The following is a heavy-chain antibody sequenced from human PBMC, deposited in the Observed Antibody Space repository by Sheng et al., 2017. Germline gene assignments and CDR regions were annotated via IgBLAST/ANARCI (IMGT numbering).Heavy chain of an antibody. CDR3: ARDGRKGIAVYYMDV. D-gene: IGHD6-19*01. V-gene: IGHV1-2*02. J-gene: IGHJ6*03. CDR2: INPNSGGT. CDR1: GYTFTGYY. Sequence: QVQLVQSGAEVKKPGASVKVSCKASGYTFTGYYMHWVRQAPGQGLEWMGWINPNSGGTNYAQKFQGRVTMTRDTSISTAYMELSRLRSDDTVVYYCARDGRKGIAVYYMDVWGQGTTVTVSS.